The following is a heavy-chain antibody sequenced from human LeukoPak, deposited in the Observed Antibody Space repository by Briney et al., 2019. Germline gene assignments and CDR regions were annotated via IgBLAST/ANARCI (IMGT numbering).Heavy chain of an antibody. J-gene: IGHJ3*02. Sequence: PSETLSLPCTVSGGSFSSSSHYWGWVRQPVGKGLEWIGCMYYSGSTYYNASLRSRVTISVDTSRDQFSLKLSSVTAADTAVYYCARHFDRDGYKSNAFDIWGQGTMVTVSS. CDR2: MYYSGST. V-gene: IGHV4-39*01. D-gene: IGHD5-24*01. CDR1: GGSFSSSSHY. CDR3: ARHFDRDGYKSNAFDI.